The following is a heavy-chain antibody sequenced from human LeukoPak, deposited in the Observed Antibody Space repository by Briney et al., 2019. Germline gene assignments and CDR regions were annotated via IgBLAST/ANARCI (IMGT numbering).Heavy chain of an antibody. CDR2: MYYSGTT. Sequence: PSETLSLTCTVSGASITSYYWSWFRQPPGKGLEWMGYMYYSGTTNYNPSLKSRVTISVDTSKNQFSLKLSYVTAADTAVYYSAGDLGFCSSTSCYPWFDPWGQGTLVTVSS. V-gene: IGHV4-59*01. CDR1: GASITSYY. J-gene: IGHJ5*02. CDR3: AGDLGFCSSTSCYPWFDP. D-gene: IGHD2-2*01.